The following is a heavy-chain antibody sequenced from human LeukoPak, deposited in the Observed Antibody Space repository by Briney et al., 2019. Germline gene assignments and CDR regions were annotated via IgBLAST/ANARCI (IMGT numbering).Heavy chain of an antibody. CDR1: GYTFTSYG. J-gene: IGHJ6*03. CDR2: ISAYNGNT. CDR3: ARGRASNYYDSSGPYYYYMDV. Sequence: GASVTVSCKASGYTFTSYGISWVRQAPGQGLEWMGWISAYNGNTNYAQKLQGRVTMNTDTSTSTAYMELRSLRSDDTAVYYCARGRASNYYDSSGPYYYYMDVWGKGTTVTVSS. V-gene: IGHV1-18*01. D-gene: IGHD3-22*01.